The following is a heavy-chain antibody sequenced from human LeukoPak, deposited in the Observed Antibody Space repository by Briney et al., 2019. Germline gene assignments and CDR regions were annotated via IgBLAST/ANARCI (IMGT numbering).Heavy chain of an antibody. V-gene: IGHV4-34*01. CDR3: ARLIYPDAFDI. D-gene: IGHD2-2*02. CDR2: INHSGST. Sequence: PSETLSLTCAVYGGSFSGYYWSWIRQPPGKGLEWIGEINHSGSTNYNPSLKSRVTISVDTSKNQFSLKLSSVAAADTAVCYCARLIYPDAFDIWGQGTMVTVSS. J-gene: IGHJ3*02. CDR1: GGSFSGYY.